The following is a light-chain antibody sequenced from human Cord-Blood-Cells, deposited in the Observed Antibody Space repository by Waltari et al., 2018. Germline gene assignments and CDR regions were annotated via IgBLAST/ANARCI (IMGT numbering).Light chain of an antibody. CDR1: NSGVGGYNL. Sequence: QSALTQPPSASGSPGQSVTLSCPGTNSGVGGYNLVPWYQPHPGKAPKLMIYEVSKRPSGVPDRFSGSKSGNTASLTVSGLQAEDEADYYCSSYAGSNNYVFGTGTKVTVL. V-gene: IGLV2-8*01. CDR3: SSYAGSNNYV. CDR2: EVS. J-gene: IGLJ1*01.